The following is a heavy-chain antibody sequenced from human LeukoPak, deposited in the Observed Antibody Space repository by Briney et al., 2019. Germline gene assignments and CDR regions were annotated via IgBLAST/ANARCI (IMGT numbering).Heavy chain of an antibody. CDR1: GFTFSSYW. V-gene: IGHV3-21*01. Sequence: PGGSLRLSCAASGFTFSSYWMNCVRQAPGKGLEWVSSISSSSSYIYYADSVKGRFTISRDNAKNSLYLQMNSLRAEDTAVYYCARDGTDGEFDYWGQGTLVTVSS. J-gene: IGHJ4*02. D-gene: IGHD4-17*01. CDR3: ARDGTDGEFDY. CDR2: ISSSSSYI.